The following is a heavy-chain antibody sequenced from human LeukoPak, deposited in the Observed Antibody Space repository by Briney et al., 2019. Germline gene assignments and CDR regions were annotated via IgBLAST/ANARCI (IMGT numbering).Heavy chain of an antibody. J-gene: IGHJ5*02. D-gene: IGHD2-2*02. V-gene: IGHV1-2*02. CDR1: GHTFTGYY. CDR3: ARDIYCSSTSCYTSFDP. CDR2: INPNSGGT. Sequence: ASVKVSCKASGHTFTGYYMHWVRQAPGQGLEWMGWINPNSGGTNYAQKFQGRVTMTRDTSISTVYMELSRLRSDDTAVYYCARDIYCSSTSCYTSFDPWGQGTLVTVSS.